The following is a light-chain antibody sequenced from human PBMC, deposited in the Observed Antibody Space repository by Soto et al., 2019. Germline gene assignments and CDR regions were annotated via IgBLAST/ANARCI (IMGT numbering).Light chain of an antibody. J-gene: IGLJ1*01. V-gene: IGLV2-14*01. Sequence: QSALTQPASVSGSPGQSITISCTGTSSDIGRYNYVSWFQQHPGKVPKLVIFEVNYRPSGVSDRFSGSKSGNTASLTITGLQAEDEADYYCTSCITANTRCVCGSGTKVTVL. CDR3: TSCITANTRCV. CDR1: SSDIGRYNY. CDR2: EVN.